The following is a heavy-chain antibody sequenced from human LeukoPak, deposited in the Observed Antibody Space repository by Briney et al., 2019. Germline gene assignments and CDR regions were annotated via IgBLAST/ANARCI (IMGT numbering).Heavy chain of an antibody. D-gene: IGHD3-3*01. CDR3: ARAKGHITNYDFWSGYYMSRGGGMDV. J-gene: IGHJ6*02. Sequence: ASVKVSCKASGYTFTSYDINWVRQAPGQGLEWMGIINPSGGSTSYAQKFQGRVTMTRDTSTSTVYMELSSLRSEDTAVYYCARAKGHITNYDFWSGYYMSRGGGMDVWGQGTTVTVSS. V-gene: IGHV1-46*01. CDR2: INPSGGST. CDR1: GYTFTSYD.